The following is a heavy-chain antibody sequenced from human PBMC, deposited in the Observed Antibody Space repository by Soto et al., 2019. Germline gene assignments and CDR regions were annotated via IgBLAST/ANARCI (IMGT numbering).Heavy chain of an antibody. V-gene: IGHV1-8*01. CDR3: ARKPDYDFWSGYRFDP. D-gene: IGHD3-3*01. J-gene: IGHJ5*02. CDR1: GYTFTRYD. Sequence: ALVKVSCKASGYTFTRYDINWVRQATGQGLEWMGWMDPNSGNTGYAQKFQGRVTMTRNTSISTAYMELSSLRSEDTAVYYCARKPDYDFWSGYRFDPWGQGTLVTVSS. CDR2: MDPNSGNT.